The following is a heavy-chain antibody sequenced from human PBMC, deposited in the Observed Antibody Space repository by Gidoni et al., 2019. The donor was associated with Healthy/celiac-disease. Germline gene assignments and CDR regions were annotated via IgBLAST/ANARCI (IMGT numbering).Heavy chain of an antibody. CDR3: ARERITMVRGVELYYYYGMDV. Sequence: QVQLQESGPGLVKPSETLSLTCTVSGGSISSYYWSWIRQPPGKGLEWIGYIYYSGSTNYNPSLKSRVTISVDTSKNQFSLKLSSVTAADTAVYYCARERITMVRGVELYYYYGMDVWGQGTTVTVSS. V-gene: IGHV4-59*01. CDR1: GGSISSYY. J-gene: IGHJ6*02. D-gene: IGHD3-10*01. CDR2: IYYSGST.